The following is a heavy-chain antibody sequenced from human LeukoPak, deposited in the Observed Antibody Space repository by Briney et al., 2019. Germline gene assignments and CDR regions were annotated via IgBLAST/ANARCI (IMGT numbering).Heavy chain of an antibody. V-gene: IGHV1-8*01. J-gene: IGHJ6*02. CDR3: ARALYYDFWSGYYSGYYYGMDV. CDR2: MNPNSGNT. D-gene: IGHD3-3*01. Sequence: ASVKVSCKASGYTFTSYDINWVRQATGQGLEWMGWMNPNSGNTGYAQKFQGRVTMTRNTSISTAYMELSSLRSEDTAVYYCARALYYDFWSGYYSGYYYGMDVWGQGTTVTVSS. CDR1: GYTFTSYD.